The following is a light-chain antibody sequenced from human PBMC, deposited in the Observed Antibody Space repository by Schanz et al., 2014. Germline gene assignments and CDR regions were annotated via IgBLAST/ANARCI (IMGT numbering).Light chain of an antibody. Sequence: QSALTQPASMSGSPGQSITISCNGSSSDIGGYDYVSWYRQYPGKAPKLMIYDVSNRPSGVSNRFSGSKSGNTASLTISGLQAEDEADYYCSSYTSSSTLIVFGTGTKLTVL. CDR3: SSYTSSSTLIV. V-gene: IGLV2-14*01. CDR1: SSDIGGYDY. J-gene: IGLJ1*01. CDR2: DVS.